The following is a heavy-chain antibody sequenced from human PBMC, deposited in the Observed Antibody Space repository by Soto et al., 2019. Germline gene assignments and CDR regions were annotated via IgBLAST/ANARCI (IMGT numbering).Heavy chain of an antibody. J-gene: IGHJ4*02. CDR3: ARGRYGDY. V-gene: IGHV1-18*01. D-gene: IGHD1-1*01. CDR2: ISAHNDNT. CDR1: GYAFTTYG. Sequence: QVHLVQSGAEVKKPGASVKVSCQGSGYAFTTYGITWVRQAPGQGLEWMGWISAHNDNTNYAQKLQGRVTVTRDTSTSTAYMELSSLRYDDTAVYYCARGRYGDYWGQGALVTVSS.